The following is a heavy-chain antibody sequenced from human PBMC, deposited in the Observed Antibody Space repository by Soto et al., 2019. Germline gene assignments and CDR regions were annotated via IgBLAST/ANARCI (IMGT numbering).Heavy chain of an antibody. CDR1: GDSITNNHW. CDR2: IYHTGIA. CDR3: VSKLGPYYYGLDV. Sequence: PSETLSLTCTVYGDSITNNHWWSWVRQPPGKGPELIGEIYHTGIANYNPSLESRVAFSVDKSKNQFSLSLTSVTAADTAVYYCVSKLGPYYYGLDVWAQGTTVTGSA. V-gene: IGHV4-4*02. J-gene: IGHJ6*01. D-gene: IGHD3-16*01.